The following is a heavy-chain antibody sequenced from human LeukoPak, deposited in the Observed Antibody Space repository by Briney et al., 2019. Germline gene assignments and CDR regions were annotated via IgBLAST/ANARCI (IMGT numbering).Heavy chain of an antibody. CDR2: IGQDGTEK. Sequence: GGSLRLSCAASGFTLSSYWMTWARQAPGKGLEWVANIGQDGTEKYSVDSVKGRSTISRDNAKNSLYLQMNSLRAEDTGVYYCARGWAAIDSWGQGTLVTVSS. CDR3: ARGWAAIDS. J-gene: IGHJ4*02. CDR1: GFTLSSYW. V-gene: IGHV3-7*04. D-gene: IGHD5-18*01.